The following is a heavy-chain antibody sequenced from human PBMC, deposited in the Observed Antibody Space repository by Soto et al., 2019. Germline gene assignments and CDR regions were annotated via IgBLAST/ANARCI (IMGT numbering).Heavy chain of an antibody. CDR1: GFSLSTSGVG. CDR2: IYWDDDK. J-gene: IGHJ5*02. D-gene: IGHD5-18*01. CDR3: PHLFPPLYTAMASGWFDP. Sequence: QITLKESGPTLVKPTQTLTLTCTFSGFSLSTSGVGVGWIRQPPGKALEWLALIYWDDDKRYSPSLKSRLTITKDXXKXQXXLTMTNMAPVDTATYSCPHLFPPLYTAMASGWFDPWGQGTLVTVSS. V-gene: IGHV2-5*02.